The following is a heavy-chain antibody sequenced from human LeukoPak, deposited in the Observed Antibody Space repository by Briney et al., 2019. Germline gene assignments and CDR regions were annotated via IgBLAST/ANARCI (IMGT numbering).Heavy chain of an antibody. D-gene: IGHD2-15*01. CDR2: INAGNGNT. J-gene: IGHJ4*02. CDR1: GYTFTSYA. V-gene: IGHV1-3*01. Sequence: ASVKVSCKASGYTFTSYAMHWVRQAPGQRLEWMGWINAGNGNTKYSQKFQGRVTITRDTSASTAYMELSSLRSEDTAVYYCARYTSHCYAFDCWGRGTLVTVSS. CDR3: ARYTSHCYAFDC.